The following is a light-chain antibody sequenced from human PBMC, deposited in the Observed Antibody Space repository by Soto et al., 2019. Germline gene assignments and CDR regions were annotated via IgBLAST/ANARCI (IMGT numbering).Light chain of an antibody. CDR1: QGISRY. Sequence: DIQLTQSPSFLSASVGDRVTITCRASQGISRYLAWYQQKPGKAPKLLIYTASTLQSGVPSRFSGSGSGTEFTLTISSLQPEDIATYYCQQLNSYPPITFGGGTKVEIK. CDR2: TAS. J-gene: IGKJ4*01. CDR3: QQLNSYPPIT. V-gene: IGKV1-9*01.